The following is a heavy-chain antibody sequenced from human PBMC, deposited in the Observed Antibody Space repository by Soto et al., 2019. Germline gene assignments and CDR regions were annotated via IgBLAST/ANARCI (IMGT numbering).Heavy chain of an antibody. CDR3: AKAANFNSHSSGGANRFDY. CDR1: GFAFSNYA. Sequence: EVQLLESGGGLVQPGGSLRLFCAASGFAFSNYAMTWVRQAPGKGLEWVSTITGGGMTFYGDTGKGRFIIARDNSRSTMYMQMNRQTAEDEAIYHCAKAANFNSHSSGGANRFDYWGQGTLVTVSP. D-gene: IGHD6-25*01. CDR2: ITGGGMT. V-gene: IGHV3-23*01. J-gene: IGHJ4*02.